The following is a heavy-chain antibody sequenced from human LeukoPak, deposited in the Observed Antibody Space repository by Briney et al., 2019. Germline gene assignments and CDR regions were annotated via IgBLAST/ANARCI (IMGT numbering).Heavy chain of an antibody. CDR2: IYYSGST. CDR1: GGSISSYY. D-gene: IGHD6-19*01. Sequence: SETLSLTCTVSGGSISSYYWSWIRQPPGKGLEWIGSIYYSGSTYYNPSLKSRVTISVDTSKNQFSLKLSSVTAADTAVYYCARQRIAVADWFDPWGQGTLVTVSS. CDR3: ARQRIAVADWFDP. J-gene: IGHJ5*02. V-gene: IGHV4-39*01.